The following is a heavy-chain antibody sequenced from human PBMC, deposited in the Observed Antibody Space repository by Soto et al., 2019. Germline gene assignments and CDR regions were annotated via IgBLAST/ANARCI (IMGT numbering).Heavy chain of an antibody. Sequence: PGGSLRLSCAASGFTFSSYAMHWVRQAPGKGLEWVAVISYDGSNKYYADSVRGRFTISRDNSKNTLYLQMSSLTVDDTAVYFCVKEVGPCCDWSYYFDYWGQGTVVTVSS. J-gene: IGHJ4*02. CDR1: GFTFSSYA. CDR3: VKEVGPCCDWSYYFDY. D-gene: IGHD3-9*01. V-gene: IGHV3-30*14. CDR2: ISYDGSNK.